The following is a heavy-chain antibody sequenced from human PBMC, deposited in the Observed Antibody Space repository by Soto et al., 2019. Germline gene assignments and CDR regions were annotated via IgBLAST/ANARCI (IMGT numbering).Heavy chain of an antibody. Sequence: AGGSLRLSCAFSGVTFAGYAMSWVRQAPGKGLEWVSVISYNGGSTYYADSVKGRFTISRDKSKNTLYLQMNSLRAEDTAVYYCAKDRDDSSGYLYFQHWGQGTLVTVSS. CDR2: ISYNGGST. D-gene: IGHD3-22*01. CDR1: GVTFAGYA. J-gene: IGHJ1*01. V-gene: IGHV3-23*01. CDR3: AKDRDDSSGYLYFQH.